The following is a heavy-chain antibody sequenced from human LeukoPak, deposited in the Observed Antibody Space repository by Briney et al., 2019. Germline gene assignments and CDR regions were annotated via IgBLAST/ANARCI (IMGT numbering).Heavy chain of an antibody. D-gene: IGHD3-10*01. CDR2: IKQDGSEM. CDR1: GFTFRSYW. CDR3: ARDEGTY. Sequence: GGSLRLSCAASGFTFRSYWMDRVRQAPGKGLEWVANIKQDGSEMYYVDSVKGRFTISRDNARNSLYLQMNSLRTEDTAVYYCARDEGTYWGQGTLVTVSS. V-gene: IGHV3-7*01. J-gene: IGHJ4*02.